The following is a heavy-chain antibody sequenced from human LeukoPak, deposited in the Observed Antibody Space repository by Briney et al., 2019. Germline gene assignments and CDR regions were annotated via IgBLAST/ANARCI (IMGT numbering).Heavy chain of an antibody. D-gene: IGHD3-16*01. Sequence: ASLRVSCKASVYIFTDYYIHCVRQAPGQGLECMGWINPESDGTNYAQKLRGSVTMTRDTSISTAYLELSWLRSDDTAVYSCARLRSYDYVWGSFDYWGQGTLVTVSS. CDR3: ARLRSYDYVWGSFDY. CDR2: INPESDGT. J-gene: IGHJ4*02. V-gene: IGHV1-2*02. CDR1: VYIFTDYY.